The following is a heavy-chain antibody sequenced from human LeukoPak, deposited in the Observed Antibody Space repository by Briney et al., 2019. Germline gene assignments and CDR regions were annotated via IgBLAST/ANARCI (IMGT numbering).Heavy chain of an antibody. CDR3: ARDGGYGAFDI. J-gene: IGHJ3*02. V-gene: IGHV4-59*01. CDR1: GGSISTYY. D-gene: IGHD1-26*01. Sequence: SETLSLTCTVSGGSISTYYWSWIRQPPGKGLEWIAYIYYSESTNYNPSLKTRVTMSVDTSKDQFSLKLSSVTAADTAVYYCARDGGYGAFDIWGQGTMVTVSS. CDR2: IYYSEST.